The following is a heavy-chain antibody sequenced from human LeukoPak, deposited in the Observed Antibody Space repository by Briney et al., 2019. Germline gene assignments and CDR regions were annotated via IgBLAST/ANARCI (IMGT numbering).Heavy chain of an antibody. CDR2: MSDSGTT. Sequence: SETLSLTCTVSGGSINGGFWNWTRQPPGKGLEWLGYMSDSGTTSYNPSLKSRVTISIDTSKNQFSLKVTSVTAADTAVYYCAQDRGWLQFETWGQGTQVTVSS. D-gene: IGHD3-10*01. CDR1: GGSINGGF. CDR3: AQDRGWLQFET. V-gene: IGHV4-59*01. J-gene: IGHJ4*02.